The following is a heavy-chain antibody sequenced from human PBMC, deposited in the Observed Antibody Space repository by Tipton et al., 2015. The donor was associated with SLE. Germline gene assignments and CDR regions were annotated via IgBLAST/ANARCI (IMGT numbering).Heavy chain of an antibody. CDR3: ARERATSASHYYYYMDV. J-gene: IGHJ6*03. Sequence: TLSLTCTVSGGSIISSNHYWSWIRQPPGGGLEWIGEIHHGGNTNYNPSLMSRVTISVDTSKNQFSLRLNSVTAADTAVYYCARERATSASHYYYYMDVWDKGSTVTVSS. CDR1: GGSIISSNHY. CDR2: IHHGGNT. V-gene: IGHV4-39*07.